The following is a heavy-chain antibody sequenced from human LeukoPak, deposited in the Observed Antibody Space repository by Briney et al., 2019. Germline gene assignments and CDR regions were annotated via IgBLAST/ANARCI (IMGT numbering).Heavy chain of an antibody. J-gene: IGHJ4*02. Sequence: ASVKVSCKASGYTFTGHYMHWVRQAPGQGLEWMGRINPNSGGTNYAQKFQGRVTMTRDTSISTAYMELSRLRSDDTAVYYCARDHYQYQLLPGGYWGQGTLVTVSS. CDR3: ARDHYQYQLLPGGY. D-gene: IGHD2-2*01. V-gene: IGHV1-2*06. CDR2: INPNSGGT. CDR1: GYTFTGHY.